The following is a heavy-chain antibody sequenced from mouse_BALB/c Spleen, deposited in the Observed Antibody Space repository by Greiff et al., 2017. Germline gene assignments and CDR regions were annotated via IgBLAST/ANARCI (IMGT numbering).Heavy chain of an antibody. CDR1: GFSLTSYG. V-gene: IGHV2-2*02. CDR2: IWSGGST. Sequence: VKVVESGPGLVQPSQSLSITCTVSGFSLTSYGVHWVRQSPGKGLEWLGVIWSGGSTDYNAAFISRLSISKDNSKSQVFFKMNSLQANDTAIYYCARRGTGAMDYWGQGTSVTVSS. CDR3: ARRGTGAMDY. D-gene: IGHD4-1*01. J-gene: IGHJ4*01.